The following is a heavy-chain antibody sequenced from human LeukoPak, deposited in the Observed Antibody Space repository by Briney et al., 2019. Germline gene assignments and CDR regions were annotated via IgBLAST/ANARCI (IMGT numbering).Heavy chain of an antibody. V-gene: IGHV4-59*01. D-gene: IGHD3-10*01. J-gene: IGHJ6*04. CDR1: GGSISSYY. Sequence: SETLSLTCTVSGGSISSYYWNWIRLPPGKGLEWIGYIYSSGSTIYNPSLKSRVTISIDTSRNQFSLKLSSVTAADTAVYYCAREPHSMKYYYGSGSLAGILDVWGKGTTVTVSS. CDR3: AREPHSMKYYYGSGSLAGILDV. CDR2: IYSSGST.